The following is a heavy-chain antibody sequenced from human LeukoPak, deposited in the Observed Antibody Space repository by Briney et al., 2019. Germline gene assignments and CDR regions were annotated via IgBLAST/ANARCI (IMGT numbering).Heavy chain of an antibody. CDR3: ARAILTGYYSSENWFDP. Sequence: SETLSLTCTVSGGSTSSYYWSWIRQPPGKGLEWIGYIYYSGSTNYNPSLKSRVTISVDTSKNQFSLKLSSVTAADTAVYYCARAILTGYYSSENWFDPWGQGTLVTVSS. CDR2: IYYSGST. V-gene: IGHV4-59*01. D-gene: IGHD3-9*01. CDR1: GGSTSSYY. J-gene: IGHJ5*02.